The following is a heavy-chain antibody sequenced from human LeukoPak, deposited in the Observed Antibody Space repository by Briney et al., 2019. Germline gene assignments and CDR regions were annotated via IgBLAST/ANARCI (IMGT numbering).Heavy chain of an antibody. V-gene: IGHV1-24*01. D-gene: IGHD2-21*02. CDR1: GYTLTELS. CDR3: ARGSAYCGGDCYRQSGLNWFDP. Sequence: ASVKVSCKVSGYTLTELSMHWVRQAPGKGLEWMGGFDPEDGETIYAQKFQGRVTMTEDTSTDTAYMELSSLRSEDTAVYYCARGSAYCGGDCYRQSGLNWFDPWGQGTLVTVSS. J-gene: IGHJ5*02. CDR2: FDPEDGET.